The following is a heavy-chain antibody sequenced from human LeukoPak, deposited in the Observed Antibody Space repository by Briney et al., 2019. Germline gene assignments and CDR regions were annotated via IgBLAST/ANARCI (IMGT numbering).Heavy chain of an antibody. Sequence: SETLSLTCAVYGGSFSGYYWSWIRQPPGKGLEWIGEINHSGSTNYNPSLKSRVTISVDTSKNQFSLKLSSVTAADTAVYYCARGLRYSSSWGIDYWGQGTLVTVSS. CDR1: GGSFSGYY. CDR3: ARGLRYSSSWGIDY. D-gene: IGHD6-13*01. CDR2: INHSGST. V-gene: IGHV4-34*01. J-gene: IGHJ4*02.